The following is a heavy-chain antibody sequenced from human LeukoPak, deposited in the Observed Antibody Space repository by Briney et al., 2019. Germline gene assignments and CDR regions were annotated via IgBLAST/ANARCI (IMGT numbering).Heavy chain of an antibody. CDR1: GYTFANYY. J-gene: IGHJ6*03. D-gene: IGHD3-10*01. CDR3: ARGPRITLARGGQWYHYMDV. Sequence: ASVKVSCKASGYTFANYYIHLVRQAPGQGLEWMGLINPSGGSTNYAQKFQGRVTMTRDTSTSTVYMELSSLRSEDTAVYYCARGPRITLARGGQWYHYMDVWGKGTTVTISS. CDR2: INPSGGST. V-gene: IGHV1-46*01.